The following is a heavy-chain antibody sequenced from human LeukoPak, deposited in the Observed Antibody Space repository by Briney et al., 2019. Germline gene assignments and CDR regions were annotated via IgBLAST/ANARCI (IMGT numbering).Heavy chain of an antibody. J-gene: IGHJ4*02. D-gene: IGHD2-15*01. CDR3: AKQLRYCSDGSCYFPY. V-gene: IGHV3-23*01. Sequence: GGSLRLSCAASGFTFSSYWMTWVRQAPGKGLEWVSAISNNGGYTYYAVSVQGRFTISRDNSKSTLCLQMNSLRAEDTAVYYCAKQLRYCSDGSCYFPYWGQGTLVTVSS. CDR1: GFTFSSYW. CDR2: ISNNGGYT.